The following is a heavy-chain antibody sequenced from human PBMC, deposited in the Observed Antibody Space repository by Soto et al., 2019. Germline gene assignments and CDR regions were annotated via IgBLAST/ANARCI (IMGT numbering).Heavy chain of an antibody. CDR2: ISYDGSNK. CDR3: AKSAVADFDYFDY. Sequence: GGSLRLSCAASGFTFSSYGMHWVRQAPGKGLEWVAVISYDGSNKYYADSVKGRFTISRDNSKNTLYLQMNSLRAEDTAVYYCAKSAVADFDYFDYWGQGTLVTVSS. D-gene: IGHD6-19*01. V-gene: IGHV3-30*18. CDR1: GFTFSSYG. J-gene: IGHJ4*02.